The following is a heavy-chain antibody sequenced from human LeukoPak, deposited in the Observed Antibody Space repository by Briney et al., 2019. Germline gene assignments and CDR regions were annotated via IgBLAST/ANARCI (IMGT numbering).Heavy chain of an antibody. CDR3: ARQMVRGANPYFDY. V-gene: IGHV4-39*01. Sequence: SETLSLTCTVSGGSISSSSYYWGWIRQPPGKGLEWIGSIYYSGSTYYNPSLKSRVTISVDTSKNRFSLKLSSVTAADTAVYYCARQMVRGANPYFDYWGQGTLVTVSS. J-gene: IGHJ4*02. CDR2: IYYSGST. CDR1: GGSISSSSYY. D-gene: IGHD3-10*01.